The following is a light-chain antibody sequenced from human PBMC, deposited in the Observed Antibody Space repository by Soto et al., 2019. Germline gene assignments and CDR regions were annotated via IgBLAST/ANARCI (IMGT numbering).Light chain of an antibody. J-gene: IGLJ2*01. CDR3: CSYAGSSTSVV. CDR2: EVS. Sequence: QSALTQPASVSGSPGQSITISCTGTSSDVGSYNLVSWYQQHPGKAPKLMIYEVSKRPSGVSNRLSGSKSGNTASLTISGLQAEDEADYYCCSYAGSSTSVVFGGGTQLTVL. CDR1: SSDVGSYNL. V-gene: IGLV2-23*02.